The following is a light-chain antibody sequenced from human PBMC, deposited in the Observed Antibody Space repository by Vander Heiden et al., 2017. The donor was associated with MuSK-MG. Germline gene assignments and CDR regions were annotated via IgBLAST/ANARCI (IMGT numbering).Light chain of an antibody. CDR3: QHYNKSPLT. CDR2: GAS. V-gene: IGKV3-15*01. CDR1: QSVSRS. Sequence: EIVMPQSPATLSVAHGERDPFSGRASQSVSRSLAWYQQQPGHAPRLLIYGASTRATDIPARCSGSGSGTEFTLTISTLPSEVSVFYYCQHYNKSPLTFGGGTKVEIK. J-gene: IGKJ4*01.